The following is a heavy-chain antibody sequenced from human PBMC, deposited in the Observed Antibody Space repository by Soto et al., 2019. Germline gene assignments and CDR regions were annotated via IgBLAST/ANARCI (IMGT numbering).Heavy chain of an antibody. CDR1: GFTFSSYA. Sequence: HPGGSLRLSCAASGFTFSSYAMSWVRQAPGKGLEWVSAISGSGGSTYYADSVKGRFTISRDNSKNTLYLQMNSLRAEDTAVYYCAKDRYYYDSSGYYYNWFDPWGQGTLVTVSS. J-gene: IGHJ5*02. V-gene: IGHV3-23*01. D-gene: IGHD3-22*01. CDR2: ISGSGGST. CDR3: AKDRYYYDSSGYYYNWFDP.